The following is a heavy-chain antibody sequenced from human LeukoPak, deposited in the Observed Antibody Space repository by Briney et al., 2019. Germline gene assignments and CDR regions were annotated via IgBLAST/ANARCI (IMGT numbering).Heavy chain of an antibody. CDR1: GFTFTTYW. CDR2: IKQDGSEK. CDR3: SRDRTRLVY. D-gene: IGHD6-6*01. Sequence: GGSLRLSCAASGFTFTTYWMSWVRQAPGKGLEWVANIKQDGSEKYYVDSVKGRFTISRDNAKNSLYLQMNSLRAEDTDVYYCSRDRTRLVYWGQGTLVTVSS. V-gene: IGHV3-7*01. J-gene: IGHJ4*02.